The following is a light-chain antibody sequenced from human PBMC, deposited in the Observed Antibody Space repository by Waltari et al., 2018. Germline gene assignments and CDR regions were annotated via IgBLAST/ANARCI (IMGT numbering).Light chain of an antibody. CDR2: GAS. Sequence: EIVLTQSPGTLPLSPGDRATLSCRASQSVSRTLAWYQQKPGQAPSLLIYGASIRATGIPDRFSGSGSGTDFSLTISRLEPEDFAVYYCQHYVTLPVTFGQGTKVEIK. V-gene: IGKV3-20*01. CDR1: QSVSRT. CDR3: QHYVTLPVT. J-gene: IGKJ1*01.